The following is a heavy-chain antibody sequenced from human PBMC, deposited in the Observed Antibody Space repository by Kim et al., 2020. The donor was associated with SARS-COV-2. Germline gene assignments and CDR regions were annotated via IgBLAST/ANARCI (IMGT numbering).Heavy chain of an antibody. CDR1: GYTFTSYA. CDR3: ARSEYSSSSSVGWFDP. V-gene: IGHV1-3*01. D-gene: IGHD6-6*01. CDR2: INAGNGNT. J-gene: IGHJ5*02. Sequence: ASVKVSCKASGYTFTSYAMHWVRQAPGQRLEWMGWINAGNGNTKYSQKFQGRVTITRDTSASTAYMELSSLRSEDTAVYYCARSEYSSSSSVGWFDPWGQGTLVTVCS.